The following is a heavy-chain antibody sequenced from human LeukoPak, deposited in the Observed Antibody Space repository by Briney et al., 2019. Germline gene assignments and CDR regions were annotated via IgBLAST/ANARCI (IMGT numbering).Heavy chain of an antibody. CDR1: GRSISSVY. D-gene: IGHD5-24*01. CDR3: AKYGHGYNLGSFDI. CDR2: VHYTGGA. V-gene: IGHV4-59*01. Sequence: SETLSLTCTVSGRSISSVYWSWIRQPPGRGLEWIGFVHYTGGANYSPSLESRVTISLDTSKNQFSLRLRSVTAADTALYYCAKYGHGYNLGSFDIWGQGTMVSVSS. J-gene: IGHJ3*02.